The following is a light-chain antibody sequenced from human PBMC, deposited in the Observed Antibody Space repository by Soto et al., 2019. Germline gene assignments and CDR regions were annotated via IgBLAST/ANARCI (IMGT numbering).Light chain of an antibody. V-gene: IGKV2-28*01. J-gene: IGKJ3*01. Sequence: DIVMTQSPLSLPVTPGEPASISCRSSQSLLHNNGYNNLVWYLQKPGQSPQLQIYLGSNRASGVPDRFSGSGSGTDFTLKISRVEAEDVGVYYCMQALNTQFTFGPGTKVEIK. CDR2: LGS. CDR3: MQALNTQFT. CDR1: QSLLHNNGYNN.